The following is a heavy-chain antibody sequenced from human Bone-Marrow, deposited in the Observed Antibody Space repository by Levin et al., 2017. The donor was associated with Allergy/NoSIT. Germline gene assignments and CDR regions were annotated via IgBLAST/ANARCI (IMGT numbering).Heavy chain of an antibody. CDR3: TRDITGYSDTTGYDYVP. V-gene: IGHV3-74*01. J-gene: IGHJ5*02. CDR2: INTNGRTT. D-gene: IGHD3-22*01. CDR1: GFTFSGYW. Sequence: SCAASGFTFSGYWMHWVRQAPGKGLVWVARINTNGRTTNYADSVKGRFTISRDNAKNTLSLQMSSLRAEDTAVYYCTRDITGYSDTTGYDYVPWGQGTLVTVSS.